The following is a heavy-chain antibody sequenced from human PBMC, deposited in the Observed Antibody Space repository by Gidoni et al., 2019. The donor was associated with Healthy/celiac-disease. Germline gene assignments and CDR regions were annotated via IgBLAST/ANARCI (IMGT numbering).Heavy chain of an antibody. D-gene: IGHD5-12*01. CDR3: ASGLDYYDY. CDR1: GFTFSSYA. CDR2: IWFDGSKM. V-gene: IGHV3-33*01. J-gene: IGHJ4*02. Sequence: QVQLVESGGGVVQPGRSLRLSCSASGFTFSSYAMDWVRQAPGKVMEWVAVIWFDGSKMYYADSAKGRFTISRDNSRNMLYLQMNSLRAEDTAVYFCASGLDYYDYWGQGTLVTVSS.